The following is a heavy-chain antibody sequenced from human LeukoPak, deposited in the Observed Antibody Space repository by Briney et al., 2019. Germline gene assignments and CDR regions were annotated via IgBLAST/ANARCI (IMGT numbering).Heavy chain of an antibody. CDR3: ARGWYDTPQGPNYYYYMDV. CDR2: IIPIFGTA. V-gene: IGHV1-69*05. Sequence: ASVKVSCKASGGTFSSYAISWVRQAPGQGLEWMGGIIPIFGTANYAQKFQGRVAITTDESTSTAYMELSSLRSEDTAVYYCARGWYDTPQGPNYYYYMDVWGKGTTVTVSS. CDR1: GGTFSSYA. D-gene: IGHD3-22*01. J-gene: IGHJ6*03.